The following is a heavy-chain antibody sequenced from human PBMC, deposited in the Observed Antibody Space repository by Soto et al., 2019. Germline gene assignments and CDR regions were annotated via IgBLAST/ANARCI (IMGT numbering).Heavy chain of an antibody. CDR3: ARVGLEWLVTRFDP. CDR2: INAGNGNT. CDR1: GYTFTSYA. Sequence: ASVKVSCKASGYTFTSYAMHWVRQAPGQRLEWMGWINAGNGNTKYSQKFQGRVTITRDTSASTAYMELSSLRSEDTAVYYCARVGLEWLVTRFDPWGQGTLVTVSS. V-gene: IGHV1-3*01. D-gene: IGHD6-19*01. J-gene: IGHJ5*02.